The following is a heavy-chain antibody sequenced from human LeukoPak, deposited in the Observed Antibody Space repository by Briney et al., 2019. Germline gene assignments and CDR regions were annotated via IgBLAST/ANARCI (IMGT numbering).Heavy chain of an antibody. CDR3: ARDGRMWMIVVPLDY. D-gene: IGHD3-22*01. Sequence: GGSLRLSCAASGFTSSSYSMNWVRQAPGKGLEWVSYISSSSSTIYYADSVKGRFTISRDNAKNSLYLQMNSLRAEDTAVYYCARDGRMWMIVVPLDYWGQGTLVTVSS. J-gene: IGHJ4*02. CDR2: ISSSSSTI. CDR1: GFTSSSYS. V-gene: IGHV3-48*04.